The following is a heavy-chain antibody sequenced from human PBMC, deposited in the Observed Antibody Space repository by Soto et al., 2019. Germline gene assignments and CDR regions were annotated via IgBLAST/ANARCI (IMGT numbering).Heavy chain of an antibody. D-gene: IGHD3-3*01. V-gene: IGHV3-7*01. CDR1: GFTFSSYW. CDR3: GLQRDMTIYGVVTPPDYMDV. Sequence: AGGSLRLSCAASGFTFSSYWMSWVRQAPGRGLEWVANIQQDGSEKYYVDSVKGRFTISRDNAKNSLYLQMNSLRDEDTAVYYCGLQRDMTIYGVVTPPDYMDVWGKGTTVTVSS. J-gene: IGHJ6*03. CDR2: IQQDGSEK.